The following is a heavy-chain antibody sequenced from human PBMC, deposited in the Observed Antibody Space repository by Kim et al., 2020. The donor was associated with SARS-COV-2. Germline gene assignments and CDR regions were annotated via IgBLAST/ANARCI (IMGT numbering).Heavy chain of an antibody. Sequence: QKFPGRVTMTRDTSTSTVYMELSSLRSEDTAVYYCARDLNTAMVTYGMDVWGQGTTVTVSS. V-gene: IGHV1-46*01. CDR3: ARDLNTAMVTYGMDV. D-gene: IGHD5-18*01. J-gene: IGHJ6*02.